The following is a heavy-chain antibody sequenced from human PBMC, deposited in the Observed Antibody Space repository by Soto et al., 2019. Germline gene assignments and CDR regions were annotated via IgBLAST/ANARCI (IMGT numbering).Heavy chain of an antibody. V-gene: IGHV1-8*01. CDR1: GYTFTSYD. Sequence: ASVKVSCKASGYTFTSYDINWVRQAAGQGLEWMGWMNPSSANTGYAQKFQGRVTMTRDTSMSTAYMELTNLRSEDTAMYYCARVEATPSPNWFDPWGQGTLVTFSS. CDR3: ARVEATPSPNWFDP. J-gene: IGHJ5*02. CDR2: MNPSSANT.